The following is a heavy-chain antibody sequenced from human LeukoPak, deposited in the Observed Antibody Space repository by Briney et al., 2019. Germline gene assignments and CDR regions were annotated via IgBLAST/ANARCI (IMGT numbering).Heavy chain of an antibody. D-gene: IGHD2-15*01. CDR1: GGFITSFY. CDR2: IYYSGST. J-gene: IGHJ6*02. Sequence: SGTLSLTCTVSGGFITSFYWSWIRQPPGKGLEWIGTIYYSGSTSYNPSFKSRVTISSDTSKNHFTLTLDSVTAADTAVYFCARYCVGGSCYSGSLGMDVWGRGTTVTVSS. CDR3: ARYCVGGSCYSGSLGMDV. V-gene: IGHV4-59*08.